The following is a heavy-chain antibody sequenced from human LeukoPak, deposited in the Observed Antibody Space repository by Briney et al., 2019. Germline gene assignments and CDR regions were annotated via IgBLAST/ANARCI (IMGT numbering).Heavy chain of an antibody. V-gene: IGHV3-23*01. J-gene: IGHJ4*02. D-gene: IGHD6-13*01. CDR3: ARYSSSWYDYFDY. CDR1: GFTFSSYA. Sequence: GGSLRLSCAASGFTFSSYAMSWVRQAPGKGLEWVSAISGSGGSTYYADSVKGRFTISRDNSKNTLYLQMNSLRAEDTAVYYCARYSSSWYDYFDYRGQGTLVTVSS. CDR2: ISGSGGST.